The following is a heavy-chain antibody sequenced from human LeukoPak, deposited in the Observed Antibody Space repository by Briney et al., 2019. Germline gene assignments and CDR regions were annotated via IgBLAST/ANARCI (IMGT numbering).Heavy chain of an antibody. J-gene: IGHJ4*02. CDR2: ISSSGSTI. CDR3: ARDLGYDSSGVFGY. D-gene: IGHD3-22*01. V-gene: IGHV3-48*04. Sequence: GGSLRLSCAASGFTFSSYAMSWVRQAPGKGLEWVSYISSSGSTIYYADSVKGRFTISRDNAKNSLYLQMNSLRAEDTAVYYCARDLGYDSSGVFGYWGQGTLVTVSS. CDR1: GFTFSSYA.